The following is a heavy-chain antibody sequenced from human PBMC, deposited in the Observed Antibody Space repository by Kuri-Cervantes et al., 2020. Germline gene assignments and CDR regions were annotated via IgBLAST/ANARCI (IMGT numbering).Heavy chain of an antibody. CDR3: ARPYLAYCGGDCYTASDY. Sequence: GESLKISCAASGFTFSSYSMNWVRQAPGKGLEWVSSISSSSSYIYYADSVKGRFTISRDNAKNSLYLQMNSLRAEDTAVYYCARPYLAYCGGDCYTASDYWGQGTLVTVSS. V-gene: IGHV3-21*01. J-gene: IGHJ4*02. CDR2: ISSSSSYI. CDR1: GFTFSSYS. D-gene: IGHD2-21*02.